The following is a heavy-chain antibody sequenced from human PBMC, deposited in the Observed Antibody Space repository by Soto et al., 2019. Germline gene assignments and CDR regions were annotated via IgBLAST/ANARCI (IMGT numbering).Heavy chain of an antibody. CDR3: GRRDQIAYYYGMDV. J-gene: IGHJ6*02. CDR2: INSDGSTT. CDR1: GFTFSSYW. Sequence: EVQLVESGGGLVQPGGSLRLSCAASGFTFSSYWMNWVRQAPGKGLVWVSRINSDGSTTGYVDSVKGRYTISRDNAKNTLYLKMNSRGAEDTAVYVCGRRDQIAYYYGMDVWGQGTTVTVSS. D-gene: IGHD2-21*01. V-gene: IGHV3-74*01.